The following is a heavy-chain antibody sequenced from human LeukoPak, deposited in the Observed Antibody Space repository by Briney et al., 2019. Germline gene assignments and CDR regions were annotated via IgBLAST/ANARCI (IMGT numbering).Heavy chain of an antibody. CDR1: GGSFSGYY. CDR3: ARVRRGIAASSWYFDL. D-gene: IGHD6-13*01. V-gene: IGHV4-34*01. J-gene: IGHJ2*01. CDR2: INHSGST. Sequence: PSETLSLTCAVYGGSFSGYYWSWIRQPPGKGLEWNGEINHSGSTNYNPSLKSRVTISVDTSKNQFSLKLSSVTAADTAVYYCARVRRGIAASSWYFDLWGRGTLVTVSS.